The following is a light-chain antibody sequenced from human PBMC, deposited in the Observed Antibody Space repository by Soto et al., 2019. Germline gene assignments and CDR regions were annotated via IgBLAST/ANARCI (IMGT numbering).Light chain of an antibody. J-gene: IGKJ5*01. CDR3: QQRSNWPPIP. CDR1: QSVSSY. V-gene: IGKV3-11*01. Sequence: PGERATLSGRASQSVSSYLAWYQQKPGQAPRLPIYDASNRATGIPARFSGSGSGTDFTLTISSLEPEDFAVYYCQQRSNWPPIPFGQGTRLEI. CDR2: DAS.